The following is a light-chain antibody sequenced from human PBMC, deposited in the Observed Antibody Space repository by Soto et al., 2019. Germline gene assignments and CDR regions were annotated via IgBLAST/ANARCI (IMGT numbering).Light chain of an antibody. V-gene: IGKV3-15*01. Sequence: EIVMTQSPATLSVSPGERATLSCRAGQSVSSNLAWYQQKPGQAPTLLIYGASARATGIPVRFSGSRSGTEFTLPISSLQSEDFAVYYCQHYNNWPFTFGQGTKLEI. CDR2: GAS. CDR1: QSVSSN. CDR3: QHYNNWPFT. J-gene: IGKJ2*01.